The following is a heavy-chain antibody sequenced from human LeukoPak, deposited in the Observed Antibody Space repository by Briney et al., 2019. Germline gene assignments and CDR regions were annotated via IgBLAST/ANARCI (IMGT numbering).Heavy chain of an antibody. V-gene: IGHV3-23*01. CDR2: ISGSGGST. D-gene: IGHD4-23*01. Sequence: GGFLRLSCAASGFTFSSYAMSWVRQAPGKGLEWVSAISGSGGSTYYADSVKGRFTISRDNSKNTLYLQMNSLRAEDTAVYYCAKDPLLLVRGGDWFDPWGQGTLVTVSS. J-gene: IGHJ5*02. CDR1: GFTFSSYA. CDR3: AKDPLLLVRGGDWFDP.